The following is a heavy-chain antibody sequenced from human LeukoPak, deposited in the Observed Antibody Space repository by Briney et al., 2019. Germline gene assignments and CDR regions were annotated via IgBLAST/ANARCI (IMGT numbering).Heavy chain of an antibody. V-gene: IGHV3-11*01. CDR2: MSTSGNTI. CDR3: ARRAGAYSHPYDY. CDR1: GFPFSDYY. Sequence: PGGSLRLSCAASGFPFSDYYMSWIRQAPGKGLEWVAYMSTSGNTIYYGDSVKGRFTISRDNAKNSLYLQMNSLRAEDTAVYYCARRAGAYSHPYDYWGQGTLVTVSS. J-gene: IGHJ4*02. D-gene: IGHD4/OR15-4a*01.